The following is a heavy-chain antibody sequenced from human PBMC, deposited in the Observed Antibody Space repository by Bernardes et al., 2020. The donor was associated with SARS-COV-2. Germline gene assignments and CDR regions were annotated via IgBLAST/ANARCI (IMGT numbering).Heavy chain of an antibody. D-gene: IGHD3-16*01. Sequence: GGSLRLSCAASGFTVSNTWMHWVRQVPGKGLVWVSRIRDYDSRTDYADSVRGRFTMSRDNAKNTVNLQMNNLRVEDTAIYYCVRDMLGPYDQWGQGTLVTVSA. CDR1: GFTVSNTW. CDR3: VRDMLGPYDQ. V-gene: IGHV3-74*01. CDR2: IRDYDSRT. J-gene: IGHJ5*02.